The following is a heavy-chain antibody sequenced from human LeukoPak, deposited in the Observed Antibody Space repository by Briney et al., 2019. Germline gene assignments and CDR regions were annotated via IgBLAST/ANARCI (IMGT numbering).Heavy chain of an antibody. V-gene: IGHV3-53*01. D-gene: IGHD1-26*01. J-gene: IGHJ4*02. CDR3: ARATLSGIDGLFDY. CDR1: GFTVSSNY. Sequence: GGSLRLSCAASGFTVSSNYMSWVRQAPGKGLEWGSVIYSGGSTYYADSVKGRFTISRDNSKNTLYLQMNSLRAEDTAVYYCARATLSGIDGLFDYWGQGTLVTVSS. CDR2: IYSGGST.